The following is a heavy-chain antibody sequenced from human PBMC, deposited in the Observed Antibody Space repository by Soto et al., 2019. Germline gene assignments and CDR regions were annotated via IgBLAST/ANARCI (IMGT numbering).Heavy chain of an antibody. CDR2: VDPSDSYT. CDR3: ARRGCSYGSHRRYYYYYGMDV. V-gene: IGHV5-10-1*01. Sequence: GESLKISCKGSGYSFTSYWISWVRQMPGKGLEWMGRVDPSDSYTNYSPSFQGHVTISADKSISTAYLQWSSLKASDTAMYYCARRGCSYGSHRRYYYYYGMDVWGQGTTVTVSS. D-gene: IGHD5-18*01. CDR1: GYSFTSYW. J-gene: IGHJ6*02.